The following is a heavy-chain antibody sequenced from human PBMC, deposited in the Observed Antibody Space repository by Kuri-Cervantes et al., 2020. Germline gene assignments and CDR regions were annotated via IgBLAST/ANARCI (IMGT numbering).Heavy chain of an antibody. CDR3: ARGDRSYLLRY. D-gene: IGHD1-26*01. CDR2: ISYDGSNK. CDR1: GFTFSSYA. J-gene: IGHJ4*02. Sequence: GESLKISCAASGFTFSSYAMHWVRQAPGKGLEWVAVISYDGSNKYYADSVKGRFTISRDNSKNTLYLQMNSLRAEDTAVYYCARGDRSYLLRYWGQGTLVTVSS. V-gene: IGHV3-30-3*01.